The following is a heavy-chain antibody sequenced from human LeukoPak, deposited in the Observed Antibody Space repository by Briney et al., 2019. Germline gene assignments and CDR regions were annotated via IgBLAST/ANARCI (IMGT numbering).Heavy chain of an antibody. CDR3: ASRGGYSYAYFDY. J-gene: IGHJ4*02. D-gene: IGHD5-18*01. V-gene: IGHV1-69*02. CDR1: GGTFSSYT. CDR2: IIPILGIA. Sequence: GSSVKVSCKASGGTFSSYTISWVRQAPGQGLEWMGRIIPILGIANYAQKFQGRVTITADKSTSTAYMELSSLRSEDTAVYYRASRGGYSYAYFDYWGQGTLVTVSS.